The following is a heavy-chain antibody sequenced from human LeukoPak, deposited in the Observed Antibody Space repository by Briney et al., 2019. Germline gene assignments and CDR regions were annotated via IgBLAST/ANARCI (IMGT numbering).Heavy chain of an antibody. CDR3: ARDPSGTHFDY. V-gene: IGHV3-33*01. Sequence: QPGRSLRLFCAASGFTFSRFGMHWVRQAPGKGLEWVAVIWYDGSNKYYADSVKGRFTISRDNSRNTLYLQMNSLRAEDTAMYYCARDPSGTHFDYWGQGTLVAVSS. CDR1: GFTFSRFG. CDR2: IWYDGSNK. D-gene: IGHD1-26*01. J-gene: IGHJ4*02.